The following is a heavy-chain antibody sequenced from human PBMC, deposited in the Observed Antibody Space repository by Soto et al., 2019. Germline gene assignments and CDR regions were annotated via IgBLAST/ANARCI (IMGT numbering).Heavy chain of an antibody. V-gene: IGHV4-4*02. D-gene: IGHD6-19*01. CDR2: IYHSGST. Sequence: LSLTCAVSGGSISSSNWWSWVRQPPGKGLEWIGEIYHSGSTNYNPSLKSRVTISVDKSKNQFSLKLSSVTAADTAVYYCARAFSSGWPKSYNWFDPWGQGTLVTVSS. CDR3: ARAFSSGWPKSYNWFDP. J-gene: IGHJ5*02. CDR1: GGSISSSNW.